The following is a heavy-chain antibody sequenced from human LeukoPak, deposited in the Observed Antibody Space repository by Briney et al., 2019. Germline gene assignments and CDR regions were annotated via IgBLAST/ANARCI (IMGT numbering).Heavy chain of an antibody. V-gene: IGHV1-2*06. CDR3: ARARDGYNPDFDY. D-gene: IGHD5-24*01. J-gene: IGHJ4*02. CDR1: GYTFTGYY. Sequence: ASVKVSCKASGYTFTGYYMHWVRQAPGQGLEWMGRINPNSGGTNYAQKFQGRVTMTRDTSISTAYMELSRLRSDDTAVYCCARARDGYNPDFDYWGQGTLVTVSS. CDR2: INPNSGGT.